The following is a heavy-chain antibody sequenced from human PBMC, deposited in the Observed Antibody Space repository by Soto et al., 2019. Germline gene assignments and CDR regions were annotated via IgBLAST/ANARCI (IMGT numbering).Heavy chain of an antibody. CDR1: GGSMNRGDDD. J-gene: IGHJ6*02. D-gene: IGHD3-3*01. CDR2: LCDSGST. CDR3: ARGSALSGFLEGPGKTYYYGMDV. Sequence: SETLAVACAVGGGSMNRGDDDWTWLRGPPGNGRGWSGDLCDSGSTSYNPALESRVTVSVDTSRNEFSLKLSSVTAADTAVYYCARGSALSGFLEGPGKTYYYGMDVWGQGTTVTVSS. V-gene: IGHV4-30-4*01.